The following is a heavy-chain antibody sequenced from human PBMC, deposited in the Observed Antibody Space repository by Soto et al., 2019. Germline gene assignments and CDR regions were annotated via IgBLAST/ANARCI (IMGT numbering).Heavy chain of an antibody. Sequence: QVQLVESGGGLVKPGESLRLSCAASGFTFSAHYMTWIRQAPGKGLEWVSYISGSGDTIYYAHSVKGRFSVSRDNAKNLLYLQMNILRAEDTAVYFCAGDAHYYASDYWGQGTLVTVTS. D-gene: IGHD3-10*01. CDR2: ISGSGDTI. CDR3: AGDAHYYASDY. J-gene: IGHJ4*02. V-gene: IGHV3-11*01. CDR1: GFTFSAHY.